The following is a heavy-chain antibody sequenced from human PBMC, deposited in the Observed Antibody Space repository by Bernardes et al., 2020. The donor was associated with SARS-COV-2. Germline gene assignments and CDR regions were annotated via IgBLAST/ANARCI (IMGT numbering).Heavy chain of an antibody. CDR1: GYTFTGYY. V-gene: IGHV1-2*02. D-gene: IGHD5-12*01. CDR2: INPNSGDT. J-gene: IGHJ3*02. CDR3: GSVTWSQYSPFDI. Sequence: ASMKVSCKASGYTFTGYYLHWVRQAPGQGLEWMGWINPNSGDTEYAQKFQGRVTMTRDTSISTAYMELGRLGSDDTAMYFCGSVTWSQYSPFDIWGQGTMVIVSS.